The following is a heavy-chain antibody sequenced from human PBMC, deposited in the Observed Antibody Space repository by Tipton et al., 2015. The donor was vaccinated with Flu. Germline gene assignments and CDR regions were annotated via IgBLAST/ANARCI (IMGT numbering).Heavy chain of an antibody. D-gene: IGHD1-1*01. CDR2: IPHSGST. CDR3: ARDLWNDRRAYYYYGVDV. CDR1: GGSIRNYC. V-gene: IGHV4-4*07. J-gene: IGHJ6*02. Sequence: TLSLTCTVSGGSIRNYCWSWIRQPAGKGLEWIGRIPHSGSTNYNASLNGRVTMSVDPSKGQLSLRLSSATAADTAVYYCARDLWNDRRAYYYYGVDVWDQGP.